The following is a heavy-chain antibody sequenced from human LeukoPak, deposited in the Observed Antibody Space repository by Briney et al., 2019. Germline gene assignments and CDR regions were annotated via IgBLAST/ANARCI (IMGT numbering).Heavy chain of an antibody. J-gene: IGHJ4*02. V-gene: IGHV3-9*01. CDR3: ARVWSPTTYYDFWSGYPPTEQGHFDY. Sequence: PGGSLRLSCAASGFTFDDYAMQWVRQAPGKGLEWVSGISWNSGSIGYADSVKGRFTISRDNSKNTLYLQMNSLRAEDTAVYYCARVWSPTTYYDFWSGYPPTEQGHFDYWGQGTLVTVSS. D-gene: IGHD3-3*01. CDR1: GFTFDDYA. CDR2: ISWNSGSI.